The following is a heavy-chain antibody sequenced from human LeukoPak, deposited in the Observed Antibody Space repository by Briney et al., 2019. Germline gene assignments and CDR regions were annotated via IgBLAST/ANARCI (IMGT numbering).Heavy chain of an antibody. Sequence: GGSLRLSCAASGFIFSTYWMSWVRQAPGKGLEWVANIKQDGSEKYYVDSVRGRFTISRDNAKNSLYVQMNSLRAEDTAVYFCARGSNWFDPWGQGTLVTVSS. J-gene: IGHJ5*02. CDR1: GFIFSTYW. V-gene: IGHV3-7*01. CDR3: ARGSNWFDP. CDR2: IKQDGSEK.